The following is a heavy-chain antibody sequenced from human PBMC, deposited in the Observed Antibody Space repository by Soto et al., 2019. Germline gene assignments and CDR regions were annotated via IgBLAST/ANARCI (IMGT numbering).Heavy chain of an antibody. D-gene: IGHD3-3*01. Sequence: ASVKVSCKASGYTFTSYGISWVRQAPGQGLEWMGWISAYNGNTDYAQKLQGRVTMTTDTSTSTAYMELRSLRSDDTAVYYCARDQRYYDFWSGSDAFDIWGQGTMVTVSS. CDR1: GYTFTSYG. J-gene: IGHJ3*02. CDR2: ISAYNGNT. V-gene: IGHV1-18*01. CDR3: ARDQRYYDFWSGSDAFDI.